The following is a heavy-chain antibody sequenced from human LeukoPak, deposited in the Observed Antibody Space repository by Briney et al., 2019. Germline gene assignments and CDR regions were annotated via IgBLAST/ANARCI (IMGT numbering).Heavy chain of an antibody. V-gene: IGHV3-9*03. CDR2: ISWNSGSI. CDR1: GFTFDDYA. CDR3: AKDSEYSSSSGFDY. Sequence: PGRSLRLSCAASGFTFDDYAMHWVRQAPGKGLEWVSGISWNSGSIGYADSVKGRFTISRDNAKNSLYLQMNSLRAEDMALYYCAKDSEYSSSSGFDYWGQGTLLTVSS. D-gene: IGHD6-6*01. J-gene: IGHJ4*02.